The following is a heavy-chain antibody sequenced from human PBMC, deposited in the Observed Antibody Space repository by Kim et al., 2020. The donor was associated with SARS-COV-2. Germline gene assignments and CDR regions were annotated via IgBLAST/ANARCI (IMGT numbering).Heavy chain of an antibody. J-gene: IGHJ4*02. V-gene: IGHV3-30*07. Sequence: SVKGRFPISRNNSKNTLYLQMNSLRAEDTAVYYCAREGYDILPGYYPAYYWGQGTLVTVSS. CDR3: AREGYDILPGYYPAYY. D-gene: IGHD3-9*01.